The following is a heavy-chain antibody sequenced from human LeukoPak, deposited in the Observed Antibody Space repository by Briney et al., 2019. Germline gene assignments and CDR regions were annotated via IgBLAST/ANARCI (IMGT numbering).Heavy chain of an antibody. CDR1: GGTFISYA. Sequence: GASVKVSCKASGGTFISYAISWVRQAPGQGLEWMGGIIPIFGTANYAQKFQGRVTITADESTSTAYMELSSLRSEDTAVYYCARDVFWSGSPRDFQHWGQGTLVTVSS. J-gene: IGHJ1*01. V-gene: IGHV1-69*13. CDR2: IIPIFGTA. CDR3: ARDVFWSGSPRDFQH. D-gene: IGHD3-3*01.